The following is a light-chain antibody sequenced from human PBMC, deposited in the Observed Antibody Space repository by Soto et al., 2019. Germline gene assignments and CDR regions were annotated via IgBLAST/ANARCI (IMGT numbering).Light chain of an antibody. V-gene: IGKV3-20*01. J-gene: IGKJ1*01. Sequence: IVLTQSPGTLSLSPGERATLSWRASQSISSSYLAWYQQKPGQAPRLLIYDASSRATGIPDRFSGSGSGTDFSLTISRLEPEDFAFYYCQQYSNSPRTFGQGTKVDIK. CDR1: QSISSSY. CDR2: DAS. CDR3: QQYSNSPRT.